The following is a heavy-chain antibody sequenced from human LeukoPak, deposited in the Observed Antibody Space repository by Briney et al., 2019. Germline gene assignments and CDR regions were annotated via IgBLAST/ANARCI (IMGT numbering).Heavy chain of an antibody. V-gene: IGHV4-4*02. J-gene: IGHJ4*02. Sequence: SGTLSLTCAVSGGSISSSNWWSWVRQPPGKGLEWIGEIYHSGSTNYNPSLKSRVTISVDKSKNQFSLKLSSVTAADTAVYYCARDPLSRRYSSSHCFDYWGQGTLVTVSS. D-gene: IGHD6-13*01. CDR2: IYHSGST. CDR1: GGSISSSNW. CDR3: ARDPLSRRYSSSHCFDY.